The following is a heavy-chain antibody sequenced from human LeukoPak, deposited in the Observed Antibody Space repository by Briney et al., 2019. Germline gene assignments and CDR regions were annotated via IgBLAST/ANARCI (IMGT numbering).Heavy chain of an antibody. Sequence: GGSLRLSCAASGFSFSNYAMSWVRQAPGKGLEWVSAISGSGGATSYADSVKGRFTISRDNSKNTLYLQMNSLRAEDTAVYYCAKRSCSGGSCNFDYWGQGTLVTVSS. CDR2: ISGSGGAT. CDR3: AKRSCSGGSCNFDY. D-gene: IGHD2-15*01. J-gene: IGHJ4*02. V-gene: IGHV3-23*01. CDR1: GFSFSNYA.